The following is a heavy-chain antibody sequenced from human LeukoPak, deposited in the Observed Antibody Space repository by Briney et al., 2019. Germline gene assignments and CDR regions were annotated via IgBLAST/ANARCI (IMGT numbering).Heavy chain of an antibody. CDR3: ARPPFGDGYNDALDI. V-gene: IGHV3-30-3*01. J-gene: IGHJ3*02. Sequence: GGSLRLSCAASGFTFSNYAMLWVRQAPAKGLEWVAVVSYDASNKYYADSVKGRFTISRDNSKNTLYLQMNSLRAEDMAVYYCARPPFGDGYNDALDIWGQGTMVTVSS. D-gene: IGHD5-24*01. CDR1: GFTFSNYA. CDR2: VSYDASNK.